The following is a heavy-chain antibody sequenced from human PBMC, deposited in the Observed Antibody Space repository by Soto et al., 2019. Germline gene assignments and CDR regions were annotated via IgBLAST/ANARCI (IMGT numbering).Heavy chain of an antibody. CDR2: INPNSGGT. D-gene: IGHD3-3*01. CDR3: ARGGPAYDFWSGYRTSFDY. Sequence: ASVKVSCKASGYTFTGYYMHWVRQAPGQGLEWMGWINPNSGGTNYAQKFQGRVTMTRDTSISTAYMELSRLRSDDTAVYYCARGGPAYDFWSGYRTSFDYWGQGTLVTVS. J-gene: IGHJ4*02. V-gene: IGHV1-2*02. CDR1: GYTFTGYY.